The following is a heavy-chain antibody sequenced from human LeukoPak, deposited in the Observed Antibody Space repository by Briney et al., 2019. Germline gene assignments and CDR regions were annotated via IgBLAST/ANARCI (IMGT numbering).Heavy chain of an antibody. Sequence: PSETLSLTCTVSGGFIISGGYYWSWIRHPPGKGLEWIGYIYYSGSTDYNPSLKSQAVISVDTSKNQFFLKLRSVTAADTAVYYCARELRDGYNEYYFDYWGQGALVTVSS. CDR3: ARELRDGYNEYYFDY. J-gene: IGHJ4*02. V-gene: IGHV4-30-4*01. D-gene: IGHD5-24*01. CDR1: GGFIISGGYY. CDR2: IYYSGST.